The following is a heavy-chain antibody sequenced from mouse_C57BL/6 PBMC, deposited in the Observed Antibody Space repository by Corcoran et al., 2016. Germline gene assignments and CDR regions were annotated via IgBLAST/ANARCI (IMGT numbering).Heavy chain of an antibody. J-gene: IGHJ4*01. Sequence: QIQLVQSGTELKKPGETVKISCKASGYTFTTYGMSWVKQAPGKGLKWMGWINTYSGVPTYADDFKGRFAFSLETSASTAYLQINNLKNEDTATYFCARGYYGSSYYAMDYWGQGTSVTVSS. D-gene: IGHD1-1*01. CDR3: ARGYYGSSYYAMDY. CDR1: GYTFTTYG. CDR2: INTYSGVP. V-gene: IGHV9-3*01.